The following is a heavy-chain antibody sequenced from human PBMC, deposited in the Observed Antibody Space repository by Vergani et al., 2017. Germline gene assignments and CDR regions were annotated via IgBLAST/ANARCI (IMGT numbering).Heavy chain of an antibody. Sequence: EVQLVESGGGLVQPGGSLRLSCAASGFTFSSYWMSWVRQAPGKGLEWVANIKQDGSEKYYVDSVKGRFTISRDNAKNSLYLQMNSLRAEDTAVYYCARDRYYGSGSWGYYYSGMDVWGQGTTVTVSS. D-gene: IGHD3-10*01. CDR3: ARDRYYGSGSWGYYYSGMDV. V-gene: IGHV3-7*01. CDR1: GFTFSSYW. J-gene: IGHJ6*02. CDR2: IKQDGSEK.